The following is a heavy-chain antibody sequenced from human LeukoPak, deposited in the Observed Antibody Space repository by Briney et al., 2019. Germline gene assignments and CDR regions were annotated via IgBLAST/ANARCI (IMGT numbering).Heavy chain of an antibody. CDR3: ARGDYYDSSGYYNY. CDR2: INSDGSST. V-gene: IGHV3-74*01. J-gene: IGHJ4*02. CDR1: GFTFSSYW. Sequence: PGGSLRLSCGASGFTFSSYWMHWVRQAPGKGLVWVSRINSDGSSTSYADSVKGRFTISRDNAKNTLYLQMNSLRAEDTAVYYCARGDYYDSSGYYNYWGQGTLVTVSS. D-gene: IGHD3-22*01.